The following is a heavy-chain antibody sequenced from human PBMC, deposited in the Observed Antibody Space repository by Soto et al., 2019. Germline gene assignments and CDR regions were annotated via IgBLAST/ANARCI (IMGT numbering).Heavy chain of an antibody. V-gene: IGHV5-10-1*01. Sequence: GESLKISCKGSGYSFAGYWITWVRQKPGKCLEWMGRIDPSDSQTYYSPSFRGHVTISVTKSITTVFLQWSSLRASDTAMYYCARQIYDSDTGPNFQYYFDSWGQGTPVTVSS. J-gene: IGHJ4*02. CDR3: ARQIYDSDTGPNFQYYFDS. CDR2: IDPSDSQT. CDR1: GYSFAGYW. D-gene: IGHD3-22*01.